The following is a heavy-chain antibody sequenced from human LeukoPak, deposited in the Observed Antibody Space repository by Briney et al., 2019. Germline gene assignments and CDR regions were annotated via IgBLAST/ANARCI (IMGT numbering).Heavy chain of an antibody. CDR3: ARDPLEDSSSYFDY. D-gene: IGHD6-13*01. CDR2: ISSSGSTI. J-gene: IGHJ4*02. CDR1: GFTFSDYY. V-gene: IGHV3-11*01. Sequence: GGSLRLSCAASGFTFSDYYMSWIRQAPGKGLEWGSYISSSGSTIYYADSVKGRFTISRDNAKNSLYLQMNSLRAEDTAVYYCARDPLEDSSSYFDYWGQGTLVTVSS.